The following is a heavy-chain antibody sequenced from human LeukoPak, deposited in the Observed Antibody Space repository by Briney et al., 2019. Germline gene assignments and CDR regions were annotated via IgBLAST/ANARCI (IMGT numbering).Heavy chain of an antibody. CDR2: IRYGGSNK. J-gene: IGHJ6*02. CDR1: RFILWSYG. CDR3: AKDIGSGRFNYGMDV. V-gene: IGHV3-30*02. D-gene: IGHD6-19*01. Sequence: GGPLSLSCASSRFILWSYGVYWVRRAPGRGLEWVALIRYGGSNKYHALPVRPRFTISRDNSKNTLYLQMNSLRGEDTATCYCAKDIGSGRFNYGMDVWGQGTTVTVSS.